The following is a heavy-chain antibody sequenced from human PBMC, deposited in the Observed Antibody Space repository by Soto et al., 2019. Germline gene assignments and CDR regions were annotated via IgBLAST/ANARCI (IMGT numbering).Heavy chain of an antibody. CDR1: GGTFSSYR. D-gene: IGHD6-13*01. Sequence: VQLVQSGAEVKKPGSSVKVSCKASGGTFSSYRINWVRQAPGQGLEWVGGIVPIYRTADYAQKFQGRVTITADESARTSYMELRSLKSQDTAVYYCVRDSGAKLSSSWGQGTLVTVSS. CDR2: IVPIYRTA. V-gene: IGHV1-69*01. J-gene: IGHJ4*02. CDR3: VRDSGAKLSSS.